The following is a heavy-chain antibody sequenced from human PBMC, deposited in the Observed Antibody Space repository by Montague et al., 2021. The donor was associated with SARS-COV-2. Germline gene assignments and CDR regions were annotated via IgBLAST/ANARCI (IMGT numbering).Heavy chain of an antibody. CDR1: GGSVSSDSYN. CDR2: FFYKGNT. D-gene: IGHD2-8*01. J-gene: IGHJ5*02. Sequence: SETLSLTCTVSGGSVSSDSYNWAWLRPPPGKGLEWIVSFFYKGNTYSNPSLRSRFTISINTSKNQFFLRVASVTSADTAVYYCARVSNGRHDHWGQGALVTVSS. CDR3: ARVSNGRHDH. V-gene: IGHV4-39*01.